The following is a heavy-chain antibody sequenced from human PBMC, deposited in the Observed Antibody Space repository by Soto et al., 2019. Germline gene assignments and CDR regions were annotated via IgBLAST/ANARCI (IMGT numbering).Heavy chain of an antibody. CDR3: ARHNYGSGSTYFDY. CDR1: GGSISSYY. D-gene: IGHD3-10*01. Sequence: QVQLQESGPGLVKPSETLSLTCTVSGGSISSYYWSWIRQPPGKGLEWIGYIYYSGSTNYNPSLKSRVTISVDTSKNQFSLKHNSMTAADTAVYYCARHNYGSGSTYFDYWGQGTLVTVSS. CDR2: IYYSGST. V-gene: IGHV4-59*08. J-gene: IGHJ4*02.